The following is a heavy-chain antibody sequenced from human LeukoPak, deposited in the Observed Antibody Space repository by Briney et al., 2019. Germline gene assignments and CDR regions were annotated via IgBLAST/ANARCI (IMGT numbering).Heavy chain of an antibody. Sequence: SETLSLTCTVSGGSISSGSYYWSWIRQPAGKGLEWIGRIYPTGSTSYNPSLKSRVSMSFDTSKRQFSLRLDSVTAADTAVYYCARGAVAARLHYLGYWGQGILVTVSS. CDR2: IYPTGST. D-gene: IGHD6-19*01. CDR1: GGSISSGSYY. CDR3: ARGAVAARLHYLGY. J-gene: IGHJ4*02. V-gene: IGHV4-61*02.